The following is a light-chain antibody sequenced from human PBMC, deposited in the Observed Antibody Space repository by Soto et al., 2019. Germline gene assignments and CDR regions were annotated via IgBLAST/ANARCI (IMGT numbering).Light chain of an antibody. CDR2: DVS. Sequence: QSALTQPRSLSGSPGQSVTISCTGTSNDGGGYNFVSWYQQHPGKVPKLIIYDVSIRPSGVPDRFSASKSGITASLTISGLQAEDEADYYCCSYVGSDSSFVFGSGTKVTVL. CDR3: CSYVGSDSSFV. V-gene: IGLV2-11*01. J-gene: IGLJ1*01. CDR1: SNDGGGYNF.